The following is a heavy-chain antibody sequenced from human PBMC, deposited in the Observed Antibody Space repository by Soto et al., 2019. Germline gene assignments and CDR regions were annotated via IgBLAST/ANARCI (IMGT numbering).Heavy chain of an antibody. D-gene: IGHD6-19*01. CDR2: INAGNGNT. V-gene: IGHV1-3*01. J-gene: IGHJ6*02. CDR3: AREVAVAGTRFRHYYGMDV. CDR1: GYTFTSYA. Sequence: GASVKVSCKASGYTFTSYAMHWVRQAPGQRLEWMGWINAGNGNTKYSQKFQGRVTITRDTSASTAYMELSSLRSEDTAVYYCAREVAVAGTRFRHYYGMDVWGQGTTVTVSS.